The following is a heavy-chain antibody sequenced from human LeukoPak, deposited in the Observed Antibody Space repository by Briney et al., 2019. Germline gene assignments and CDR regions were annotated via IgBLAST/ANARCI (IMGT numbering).Heavy chain of an antibody. J-gene: IGHJ4*02. V-gene: IGHV1-46*01. CDR2: INPTGGNT. Sequence: ASVKVSCKASGHIFTTYYVHWVRQTPGQGLEWMGIINPTGGNTTYAQNFQDRVTMTRDTSTSTVYMELSSLRSEDTAVYYCASPLPGYSSGWYEFDYWGQGTLVTVSS. CDR3: ASPLPGYSSGWYEFDY. D-gene: IGHD6-19*01. CDR1: GHIFTTYY.